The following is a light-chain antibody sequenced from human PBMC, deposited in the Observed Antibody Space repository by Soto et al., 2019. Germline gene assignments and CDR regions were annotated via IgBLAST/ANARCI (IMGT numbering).Light chain of an antibody. Sequence: QSVLTQPASVSGSPGQSITISCTGTSSDVGGYNYVSWYQQHPGKAPKLMIYDVSNRPSGVSNRFSGSKSGNTASLTISGLQAADEADYYCSSYTSSSTLPYVFGTGTKVTVL. CDR3: SSYTSSSTLPYV. CDR2: DVS. J-gene: IGLJ1*01. CDR1: SSDVGGYNY. V-gene: IGLV2-14*01.